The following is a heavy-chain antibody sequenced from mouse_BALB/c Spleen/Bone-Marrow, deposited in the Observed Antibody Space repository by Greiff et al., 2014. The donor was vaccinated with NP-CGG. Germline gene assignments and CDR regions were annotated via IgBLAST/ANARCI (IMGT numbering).Heavy chain of an antibody. D-gene: IGHD1-2*01. Sequence: QVQLKESGPGLVAPSQSLSISCTVSGFSLTSYGVHWVRRPPGKGLEWLGVIWADGSTNYNSALMSRLSISKDNSKSQVFLKMNSLQTDDTAMYYCARITTATGAMDYWGQGTSVTVSS. CDR2: IWADGST. J-gene: IGHJ4*01. CDR1: GFSLTSYG. CDR3: ARITTATGAMDY. V-gene: IGHV2-9*02.